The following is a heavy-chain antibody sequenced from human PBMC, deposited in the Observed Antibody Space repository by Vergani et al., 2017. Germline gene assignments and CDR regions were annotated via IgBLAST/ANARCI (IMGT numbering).Heavy chain of an antibody. Sequence: QVQVVQSGAEVKKPGASVKVSCKASGYTFTSYAMNWVRQAPGQGLEWMGWINTNTGNPTYAQGFTGRFVFSLDTSVSTAYLQISSLKAEDTAVYYCARIDSSGYYYGGWFDPWGQGTLVTVSS. CDR2: INTNTGNP. J-gene: IGHJ5*02. CDR3: ARIDSSGYYYGGWFDP. D-gene: IGHD3-22*01. CDR1: GYTFTSYA. V-gene: IGHV7-4-1*02.